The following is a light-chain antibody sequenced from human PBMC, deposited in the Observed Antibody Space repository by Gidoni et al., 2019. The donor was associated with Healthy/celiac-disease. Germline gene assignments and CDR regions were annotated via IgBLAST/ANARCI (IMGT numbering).Light chain of an antibody. CDR2: DAS. CDR1: QSVSSY. CDR3: QQRSNWPPLT. V-gene: IGKV3-11*01. J-gene: IGKJ4*01. Sequence: EIVLTQSPATLSLSPGERATLSCRASQSVSSYLAWYQQKPGQAPRLLIYDASNRATGIPARFIGSGSGTDFTLTISSLEPEDFAVYYCQQRSNWPPLTFGGXTKVEIK.